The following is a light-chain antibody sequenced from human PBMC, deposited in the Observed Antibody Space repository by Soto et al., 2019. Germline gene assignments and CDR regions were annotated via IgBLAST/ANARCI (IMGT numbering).Light chain of an antibody. V-gene: IGKV1-39*01. CDR1: QSIRSY. Sequence: DIQMTQSPSSLSASVGDRVTITCRASQSIRSYLNWYQQKPGKAPLLVIYAASNLQSGVPSRFSGSGSGTDFTLTISSLQPEDFATYYCHQTSNIPFTFGGGTKVEIK. CDR3: HQTSNIPFT. CDR2: AAS. J-gene: IGKJ4*01.